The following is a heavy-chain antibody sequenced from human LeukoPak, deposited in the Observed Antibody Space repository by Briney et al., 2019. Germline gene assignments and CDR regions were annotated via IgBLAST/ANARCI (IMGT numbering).Heavy chain of an antibody. CDR3: AKVRWGSDNALDS. J-gene: IGHJ4*02. Sequence: GGSLRLSCAASGFTLRRHWMHWVRHAPGKGLVWVSHIESDGSGATYADSVKGRFTISRDNAKNTLYLQMNSLRAEDTAVYYCAKVRWGSDNALDSWGQGTLVTGSS. V-gene: IGHV3-74*01. CDR1: GFTLRRHW. CDR2: IESDGSGA. D-gene: IGHD3-16*01.